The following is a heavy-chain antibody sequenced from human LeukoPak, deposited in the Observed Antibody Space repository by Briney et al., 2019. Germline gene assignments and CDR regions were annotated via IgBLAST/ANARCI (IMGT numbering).Heavy chain of an antibody. CDR1: GFTFSSYW. CDR3: ARLNYDSFDY. V-gene: IGHV3-7*01. D-gene: IGHD3-22*01. Sequence: GGSLRLSCAASGFTFSSYWMTWIRQAPGKGLEWVANIKQDGSEKYYVYSVKGRFTISRDNAKNSLYLQMNSLRAEDTAVYYCARLNYDSFDYWGQGTLVTVSS. J-gene: IGHJ4*02. CDR2: IKQDGSEK.